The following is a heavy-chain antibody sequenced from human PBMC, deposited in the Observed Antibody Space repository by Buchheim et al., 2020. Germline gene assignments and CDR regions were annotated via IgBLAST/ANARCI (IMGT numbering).Heavy chain of an antibody. CDR1: GYSFNSYE. CDR3: ARRTSVVGATFDL. CDR2: LNPENGET. V-gene: IGHV1-8*01. Sequence: QVQLVQSGAEVKKSGASAKVSCKAFGYSFNSYEIIWVRQANGQGLEWMASLNPENGETAYAQKFLGRVTMTRDASTTTAFMELSSLTFRDGAVYYGARRTSVVGATFDLWGQGTL. D-gene: IGHD3-22*01. J-gene: IGHJ5*02.